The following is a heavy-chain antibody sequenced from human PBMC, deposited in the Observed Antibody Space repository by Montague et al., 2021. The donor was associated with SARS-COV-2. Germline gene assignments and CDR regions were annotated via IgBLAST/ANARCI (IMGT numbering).Heavy chain of an antibody. J-gene: IGHJ4*02. CDR1: GFTFSSYD. D-gene: IGHD4-17*01. CDR3: ARATDYGDYEYYFDY. V-gene: IGHV3-21*01. CDR2: ISTTSSSI. Sequence: SLRLSCAASGFTFSSYDMNWVRQAPGKGPEWVSSISTTSSSIYYADSVRGRFTIPRDNAKNSLYLQMNSLRAEDTAVYYCARATDYGDYEYYFDYWGQGTLVTVSS.